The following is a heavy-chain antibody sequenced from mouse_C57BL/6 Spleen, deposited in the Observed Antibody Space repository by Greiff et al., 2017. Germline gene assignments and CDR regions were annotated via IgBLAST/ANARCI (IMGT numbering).Heavy chain of an antibody. Sequence: QVQLKQPGAELVKPGASVKLSCKASGYTFTSYWMHWVKQRPGQGLEWIGMIHPNSGSTNYNEKFKSKATLTVDKSSSTAYMQLSSLTSEDSAVYYWARTGGSQYFDVWGTGTTVTVSS. CDR1: GYTFTSYW. D-gene: IGHD1-1*01. CDR3: ARTGGSQYFDV. J-gene: IGHJ1*03. V-gene: IGHV1-64*01. CDR2: IHPNSGST.